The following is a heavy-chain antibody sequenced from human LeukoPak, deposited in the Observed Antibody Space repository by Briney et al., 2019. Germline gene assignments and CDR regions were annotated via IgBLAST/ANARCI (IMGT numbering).Heavy chain of an antibody. J-gene: IGHJ4*02. Sequence: GGSLRLSCAASGFTFSSYEMNWVRQAPGKGLEWVSYISSSGSTIYYADSVKGRFTISRDNAKNSLYLQMNSLRAEDTAVYYCASPPPSHSSGWYQRYWGQGTLVTVSS. CDR2: ISSSGSTI. D-gene: IGHD6-19*01. CDR3: ASPPPSHSSGWYQRY. V-gene: IGHV3-48*03. CDR1: GFTFSSYE.